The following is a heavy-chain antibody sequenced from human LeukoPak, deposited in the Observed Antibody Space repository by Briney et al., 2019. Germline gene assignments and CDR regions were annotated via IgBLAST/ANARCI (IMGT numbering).Heavy chain of an antibody. J-gene: IGHJ4*02. V-gene: IGHV4-39*01. CDR1: GGSISSSSYY. Sequence: HSETLSLTCTVSGGSISSSSYYWGWIREPPGEGLEWIGSLYYSGSTYHNPSLKSRVTISVDTSKNQFSLKLSSVTAADTAVYYCARHYSHITIFGVVSDARFDYWGQGTLVTVSS. CDR3: ARHYSHITIFGVVSDARFDY. D-gene: IGHD3-3*01. CDR2: LYYSGST.